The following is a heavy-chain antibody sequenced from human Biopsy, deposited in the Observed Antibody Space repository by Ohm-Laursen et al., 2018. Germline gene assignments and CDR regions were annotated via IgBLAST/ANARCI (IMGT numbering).Heavy chain of an antibody. D-gene: IGHD2-15*01. CDR3: AKGQVVVGAFDI. CDR2: LSGSGDST. V-gene: IGHV3-23*01. Sequence: SLRLSCTASGFTFSTYAMTWVRQAPGKGLEWVSGLSGSGDSTFYADSVRGRFTISRDNSENTLYLQMNSLRAEDTAVYYCAKGQVVVGAFDIWGQGTVVTVSS. J-gene: IGHJ3*02. CDR1: GFTFSTYA.